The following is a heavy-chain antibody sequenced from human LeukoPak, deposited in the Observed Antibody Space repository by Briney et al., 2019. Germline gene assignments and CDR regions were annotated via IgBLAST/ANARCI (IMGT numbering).Heavy chain of an antibody. CDR1: GGTFSSYT. V-gene: IGHV1-69*02. CDR2: IIPILGIA. CDR3: ASRYESYDFWSGYPDTKKRYYYYGMDV. J-gene: IGHJ6*02. Sequence: ASVKVSCKASGGTFSSYTISWVRQAPGQGLEWMGRIIPILGIANYAQKFQGRVTITADKSTSTAYMELSSLRSEDTAVYYCASRYESYDFWSGYPDTKKRYYYYGMDVWGQGTTVTVSS. D-gene: IGHD3-3*01.